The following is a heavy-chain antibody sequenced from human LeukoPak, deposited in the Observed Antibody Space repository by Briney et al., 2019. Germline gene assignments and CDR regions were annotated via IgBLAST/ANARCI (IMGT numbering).Heavy chain of an antibody. V-gene: IGHV4-61*08. CDR3: ARHEPYNSGSHYDY. D-gene: IGHD3-10*01. Sequence: PSETLSLTCTVSGASISSGDYSWSWIRQPPGKGLEWIGYIYYSGSTNYNPSLKSRVIISVDTSKNQFSLKLSSVTAADTAVYYCARHEPYNSGSHYDYWGQGTLVTVSS. J-gene: IGHJ4*02. CDR2: IYYSGST. CDR1: GASISSGDYS.